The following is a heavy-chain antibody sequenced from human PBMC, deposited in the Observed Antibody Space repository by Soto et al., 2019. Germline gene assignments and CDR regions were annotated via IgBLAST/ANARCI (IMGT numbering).Heavy chain of an antibody. CDR3: ARDLYYDILTGPYGMDV. D-gene: IGHD3-9*01. J-gene: IGHJ6*02. Sequence: PSETLSLTCTVSGGSISSSTYYWGWMRQPPGKGLEWIASFFIGGNTYYNPSLKSRVTISVDTSKNQFSLKLSSVTAADTAVYYCARDLYYDILTGPYGMDVWGQGTTVTVS. V-gene: IGHV4-39*07. CDR1: GGSISSSTYY. CDR2: FFIGGNT.